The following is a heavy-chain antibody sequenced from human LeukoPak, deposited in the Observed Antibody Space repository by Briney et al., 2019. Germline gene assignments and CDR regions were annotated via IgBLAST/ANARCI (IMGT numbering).Heavy chain of an antibody. CDR1: GFTFSSYA. CDR3: ARDRLIRFLEWLPLRYGMDV. J-gene: IGHJ6*02. CDR2: ISSSSSYI. D-gene: IGHD3-3*01. Sequence: GGSLRLSCAASGFTFSSYAMSWVRQVPGKGLEWVSSISSSSSYIYYADSVKGRFTISRDNAKNSLYLQMNSLRAEDTAVYYCARDRLIRFLEWLPLRYGMDVWGQGTTVTVSS. V-gene: IGHV3-21*01.